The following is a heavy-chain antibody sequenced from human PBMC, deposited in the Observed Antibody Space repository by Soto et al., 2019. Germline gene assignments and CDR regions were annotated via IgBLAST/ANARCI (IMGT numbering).Heavy chain of an antibody. CDR3: ASLRGSGTNFFFDY. D-gene: IGHD3-10*01. V-gene: IGHV4-31*03. CDR2: IFYNGNA. CDR1: GGSISNGDYY. Sequence: QVQLQESGPGLVKPSQTLSLTCTVSGGSISNGDYYWSWIRQHPGKGLERIGYIFYNGNAYYTPSLKSRITISLDTSENQFSLKLTSVTAADSAVYYCASLRGSGTNFFFDYWGQGTLVTVSS. J-gene: IGHJ4*02.